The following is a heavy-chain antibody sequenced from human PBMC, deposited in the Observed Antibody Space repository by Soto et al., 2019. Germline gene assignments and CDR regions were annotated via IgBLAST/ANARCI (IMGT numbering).Heavy chain of an antibody. D-gene: IGHD4-17*01. Sequence: GGSLRLSCAASGFSFSNDAMTWVRQAPGKGLEWVSSISANGGRTYYADSVKGRFTISRDNSKNTLHLQMNSLRAEDTAVYYCANCALSPTVTSYFSYYMDVWSKGTTVTVSS. V-gene: IGHV3-23*01. CDR3: ANCALSPTVTSYFSYYMDV. J-gene: IGHJ6*03. CDR1: GFSFSNDA. CDR2: ISANGGRT.